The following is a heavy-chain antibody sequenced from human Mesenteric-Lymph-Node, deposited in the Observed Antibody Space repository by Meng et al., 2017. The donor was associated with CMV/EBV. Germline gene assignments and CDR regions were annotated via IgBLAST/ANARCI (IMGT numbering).Heavy chain of an antibody. V-gene: IGHV4-34*01. J-gene: IGHJ4*02. D-gene: IGHD5-18*01. CDR1: GGSFSGYY. Sequence: SETLSLTCAVYGGSFSGYYWSWIRQPPGKGLEWIGEINHSGSTNYNPSLKSRVTISVDTSKNQFSLKLSSVTAADTAAYYCARGRSGYGYPPGTLDYWGQGTLVTVSS. CDR2: INHSGST. CDR3: ARGRSGYGYPPGTLDY.